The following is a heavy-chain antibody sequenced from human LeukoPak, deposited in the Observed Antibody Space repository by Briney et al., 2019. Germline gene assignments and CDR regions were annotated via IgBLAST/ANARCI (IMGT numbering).Heavy chain of an antibody. CDR3: AKAIDYYGSGTSDY. CDR1: GFTFSSYA. J-gene: IGHJ4*02. V-gene: IGHV3-30*04. CDR2: ISYDGSNK. Sequence: QTGGSLRLSCAASGFTFSSYAMHWVRQAPGKGLEWVAVISYDGSNKYYADSVKGRFTISRDNSKNTLYLQMNSLRTEDTAVYYCAKAIDYYGSGTSDYWGQGTLVTVSS. D-gene: IGHD3-10*01.